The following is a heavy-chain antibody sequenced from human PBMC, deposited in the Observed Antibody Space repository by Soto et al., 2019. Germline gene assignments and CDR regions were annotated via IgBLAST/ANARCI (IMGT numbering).Heavy chain of an antibody. CDR1: GFTFSSYG. CDR2: ISYDGSNK. CDR3: AKDSTLSGVLRFLEWFNWFDP. V-gene: IGHV3-30*18. D-gene: IGHD3-3*01. J-gene: IGHJ5*02. Sequence: GGSLRLSCAASGFTFSSYGMHWVRQAPGKGLEWVAVISYDGSNKYYADSVKGRFTISRDNSKNTLYLQMNSLRAEDTAVYYCAKDSTLSGVLRFLEWFNWFDPWGQGTLVTVAS.